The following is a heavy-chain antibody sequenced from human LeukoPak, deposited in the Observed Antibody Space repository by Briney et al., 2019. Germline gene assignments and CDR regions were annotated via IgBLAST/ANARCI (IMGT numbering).Heavy chain of an antibody. Sequence: SETLSLTCTVSGGSISSYYWSWIRQPPGKGLEWIGYIYYSGSTNYNPSLKSRVTISVDTSKNQFSLKLSSVTAADTAVYYCASATMIVDLNYYYYGMDVWGQGTLVTVSS. CDR1: GGSISSYY. CDR2: IYYSGST. D-gene: IGHD3-22*01. J-gene: IGHJ6*02. V-gene: IGHV4-59*08. CDR3: ASATMIVDLNYYYYGMDV.